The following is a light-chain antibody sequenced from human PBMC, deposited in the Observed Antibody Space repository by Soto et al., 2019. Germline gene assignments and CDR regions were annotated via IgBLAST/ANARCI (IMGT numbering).Light chain of an antibody. CDR2: GAS. V-gene: IGKV3-20*01. CDR3: QQYGTSPLMYT. CDR1: QSIINNY. Sequence: ESVLTQSPGSLSLSPGETATLSCRASQSIINNYLAWYQQKPGQAPRLLIYGASIRATGVPDRFSGSGSGTDFTLTITRLEAEAFAVYYCQQYGTSPLMYTFGQGTKLGVK. J-gene: IGKJ2*01.